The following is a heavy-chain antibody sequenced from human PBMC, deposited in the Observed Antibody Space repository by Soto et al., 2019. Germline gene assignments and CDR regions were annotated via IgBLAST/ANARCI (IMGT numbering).Heavy chain of an antibody. J-gene: IGHJ6*02. V-gene: IGHV4-34*01. D-gene: IGHD2-2*01. CDR2: INHSGST. CDR3: ARGCSSTYCYGMDV. CDR1: GGSFSTYY. Sequence: QVQLQQWGAGLLKPSETLSLTCAVYGGSFSTYYWSWIRQPPGKGLEWLGEINHSGSTNYNPSLKSRVTISVDMSKNHFSLKLSSVTAADTSVYYCARGCSSTYCYGMDVWGQGTTVTVSS.